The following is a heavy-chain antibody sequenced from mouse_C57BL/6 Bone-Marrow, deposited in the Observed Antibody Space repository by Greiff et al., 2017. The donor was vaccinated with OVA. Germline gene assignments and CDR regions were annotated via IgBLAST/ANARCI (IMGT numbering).Heavy chain of an antibody. CDR3: ARHRDWDVDAMDY. D-gene: IGHD4-1*01. J-gene: IGHJ4*01. Sequence: VQLQQSGPGLVAPSQSLSITCTVSGFSLTSYGVHWVRQPPGKGLGWLVVIWSDGSTTYNSALKSRLSISKDNSKSQVFLKMNSLQTDDTAMYYCARHRDWDVDAMDYWGQGTSVTVSS. CDR2: IWSDGST. V-gene: IGHV2-6-1*01. CDR1: GFSLTSYG.